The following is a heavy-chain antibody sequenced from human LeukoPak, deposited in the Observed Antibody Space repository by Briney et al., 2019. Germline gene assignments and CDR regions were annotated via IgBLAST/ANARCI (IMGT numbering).Heavy chain of an antibody. D-gene: IGHD3-9*01. J-gene: IGHJ4*02. V-gene: IGHV1-2*02. CDR3: ARGLDDILTGYSN. CDR2: INPNSGGT. Sequence: APVKVSCKASGYTFTGYYMHWVRQAPGQGLEWMGWINPNSGGTNYAQKFQGRVTMTRDTSISTAYMELSRLRSDDTAVYYCARGLDDILTGYSNWGQGTLVTVSS. CDR1: GYTFTGYY.